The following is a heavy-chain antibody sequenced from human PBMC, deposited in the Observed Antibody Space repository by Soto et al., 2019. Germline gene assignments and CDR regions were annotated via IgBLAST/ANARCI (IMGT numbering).Heavy chain of an antibody. D-gene: IGHD3-10*01. CDR3: ARSRGVGSDYYYYGMDV. CDR2: IIPIFDSA. V-gene: IGHV1-69*12. Sequence: QVQVVQSGAEVKKPGSSMRVSCKASGDTFSSYAVNWVRQAPGQGLEWIGGIIPIFDSANFAPKFQGRVTTTAAESSSTTYLELSSLRSEDTAVYYCARSRGVGSDYYYYGMDVWGQGTTVTVSS. CDR1: GDTFSSYA. J-gene: IGHJ6*02.